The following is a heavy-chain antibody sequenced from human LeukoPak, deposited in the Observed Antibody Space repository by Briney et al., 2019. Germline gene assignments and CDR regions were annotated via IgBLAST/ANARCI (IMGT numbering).Heavy chain of an antibody. D-gene: IGHD3-9*01. V-gene: IGHV1-8*01. J-gene: IGHJ4*02. CDR2: MNPNSGNT. Sequence: ASVKVSCKASGYTFTSYDINWVRQATGQGLEWMGWMNPNSGNTGYAQKFQGRVTMTRNTSISTAYMELSSLRSEDTAVYYRARGYLRYFDWLLRGYYFDYWGQGTLVTVS. CDR3: ARGYLRYFDWLLRGYYFDY. CDR1: GYTFTSYD.